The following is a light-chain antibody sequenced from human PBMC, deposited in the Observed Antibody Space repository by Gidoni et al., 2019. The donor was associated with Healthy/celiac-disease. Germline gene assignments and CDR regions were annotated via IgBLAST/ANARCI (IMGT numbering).Light chain of an antibody. V-gene: IGKV3-15*01. J-gene: IGKJ1*01. CDR1: QSVSSN. CDR3: QQYNNWPRT. Sequence: IVMTQSPATPSVSAVERAPLACMASQSVSSNLAWYQQKPGQAPRLLIYGASTRATGIPARFSGSGSGTEFTLTISSLQSEDFAVYYCQQYNNWPRTFGQGTKVEIK. CDR2: GAS.